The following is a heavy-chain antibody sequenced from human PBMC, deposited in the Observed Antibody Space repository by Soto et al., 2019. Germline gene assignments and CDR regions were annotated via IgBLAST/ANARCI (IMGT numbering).Heavy chain of an antibody. Sequence: QVQLVQSGAEVKEPGDSVRVSCEASGYTFTAYYXXXXRXXXXXXLEWMGWINTKFGDTTYAQDFQGRVSMTRDMSISTVYMELSRLTAGDTAIYYCARNLDYYYGPGSGNGHGFWGQGTTVTVFS. V-gene: IGHV1-2*02. CDR3: ARNLDYYYGPGSGNGHGF. D-gene: IGHD3-10*01. CDR2: INTKFGDT. J-gene: IGHJ6*02. CDR1: GYTFTAYY.